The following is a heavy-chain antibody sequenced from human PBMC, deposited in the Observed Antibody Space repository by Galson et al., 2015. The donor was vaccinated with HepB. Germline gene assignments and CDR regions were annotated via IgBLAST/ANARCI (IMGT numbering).Heavy chain of an antibody. J-gene: IGHJ4*02. CDR2: ISTTSDNK. V-gene: IGHV3-48*01. CDR3: ARIALSGSYCYFDY. Sequence: SLRLSCAASGLTFSSYTMNWVRQAPGKGLEWISYISTTSDNKFSADSVKGRFIISRDNAKNSLYLQMNSLRAEDTAVYYCARIALSGSYCYFDYWGQGTLVTVSS. D-gene: IGHD1-26*01. CDR1: GLTFSSYT.